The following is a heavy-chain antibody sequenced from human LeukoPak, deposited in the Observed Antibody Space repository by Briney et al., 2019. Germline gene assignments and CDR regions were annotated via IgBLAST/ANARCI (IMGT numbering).Heavy chain of an antibody. V-gene: IGHV3-33*01. D-gene: IGHD3-22*01. CDR1: GFTFSSYG. CDR3: ARGGYYDSSGYSHFDY. Sequence: GGSLRLSCAASGFTFSSYGMRWVRQAPGKGLEWVAVIWYDGSNKYYADSVKGRFTISRDNSKNTLYLQMNSLSAEDTAVYYCARGGYYDSSGYSHFDYGGQGTLVTVSS. J-gene: IGHJ4*02. CDR2: IWYDGSNK.